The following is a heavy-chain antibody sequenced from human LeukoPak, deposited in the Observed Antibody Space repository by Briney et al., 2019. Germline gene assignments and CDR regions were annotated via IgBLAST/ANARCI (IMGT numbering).Heavy chain of an antibody. J-gene: IGHJ4*02. V-gene: IGHV4-38-2*02. Sequence: SETLSLTCTVSGYSISSGYYWGWIRQPPGKGLEWIGTIYHSGSTYYNPSLKSRVTISVDTSKNQFSLKLTSVTAADTAVYYCARVRGYCSSSTICYRYYFDYWGQGTLVTVSS. CDR2: IYHSGST. CDR1: GYSISSGYY. CDR3: ARVRGYCSSSTICYRYYFDY. D-gene: IGHD2-2*01.